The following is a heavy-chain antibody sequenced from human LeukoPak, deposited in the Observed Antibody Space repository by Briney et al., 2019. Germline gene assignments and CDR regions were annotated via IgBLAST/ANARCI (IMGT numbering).Heavy chain of an antibody. CDR3: ARDYYDSSGYLRDY. V-gene: IGHV1-18*01. CDR2: ISAYNGNT. Sequence: ASVKVSCKASGYTFTSYGISWERQAPGQGLEWMGWISAYNGNTNYAQKLQGRITMTTDTSTSTAYMDLRSLRSDDTAVYYCARDYYDSSGYLRDYWGQGNLVTVSS. J-gene: IGHJ4*02. D-gene: IGHD3-22*01. CDR1: GYTFTSYG.